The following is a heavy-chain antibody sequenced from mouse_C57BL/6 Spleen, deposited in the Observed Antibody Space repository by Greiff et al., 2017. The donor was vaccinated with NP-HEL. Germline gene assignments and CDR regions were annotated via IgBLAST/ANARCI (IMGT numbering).Heavy chain of an antibody. Sequence: EVQLQQSGAELVRPGASVKLSCTASGFNIKDDYMHWVKQRPEQGLEWIGWIDPENGDTEYASKFQGKATITADTSSNTAYLQLSSLTSEDTAVYYCTPSRYYFDYWGQGTTLTVSS. CDR1: GFNIKDDY. CDR3: TPSRYYFDY. J-gene: IGHJ2*01. V-gene: IGHV14-4*01. CDR2: IDPENGDT.